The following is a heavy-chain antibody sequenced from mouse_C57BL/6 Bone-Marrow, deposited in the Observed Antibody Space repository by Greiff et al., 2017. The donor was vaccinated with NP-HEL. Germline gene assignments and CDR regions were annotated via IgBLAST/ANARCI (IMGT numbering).Heavy chain of an antibody. J-gene: IGHJ3*01. D-gene: IGHD1-1*01. CDR2: IYPRSGNT. V-gene: IGHV1-81*01. CDR1: GYTFTSYG. CDR3: ARHGSSYQAWFAY. Sequence: VQLQQSGAELARPGASVKLSCKASGYTFTSYGISWVKQRTGQGLEWIGEIYPRSGNTYYNEQFKGKATLTADKSSSTAYMELRSLTSEDSAVYFCARHGSSYQAWFAYWGQGTLVTVSA.